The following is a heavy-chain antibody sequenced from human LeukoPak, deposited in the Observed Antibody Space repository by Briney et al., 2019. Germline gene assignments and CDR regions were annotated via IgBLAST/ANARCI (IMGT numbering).Heavy chain of an antibody. CDR2: MYASGAT. CDR1: GGSIRSNF. V-gene: IGHV4-4*07. J-gene: IGHJ4*02. CDR3: ARLSPGYSGYYYLVDF. D-gene: IGHD5-12*01. Sequence: SETLSLTCTVSGGSIRSNFWSWIRQPAGKGLEWIGRMYASGATNYNPSLRSRVTMSIDTSQNQFSLQLTSVTAADMAVYYCARLSPGYSGYYYLVDFWGQGTLVTVSS.